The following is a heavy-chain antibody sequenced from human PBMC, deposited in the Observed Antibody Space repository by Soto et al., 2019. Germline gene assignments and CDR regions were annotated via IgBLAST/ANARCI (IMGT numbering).Heavy chain of an antibody. CDR2: INAGNGNT. Sequence: ASVKVSCKASGYSLTSYAMHWVRQAPGQRLEWMGWINAGNGNTKYSQKFQGRVTITRDTSASTAYMELSSLRSEDTAVYYCARVYCSSTSCYYYYGMDVWGQGTTVTAP. J-gene: IGHJ6*02. CDR3: ARVYCSSTSCYYYYGMDV. D-gene: IGHD2-2*01. CDR1: GYSLTSYA. V-gene: IGHV1-3*01.